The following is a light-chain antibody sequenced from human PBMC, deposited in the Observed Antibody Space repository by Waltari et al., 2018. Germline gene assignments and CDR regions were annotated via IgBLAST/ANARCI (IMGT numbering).Light chain of an antibody. J-gene: IGLJ1*01. CDR1: SSDVGGYEY. CDR2: DVT. V-gene: IGLV2-11*01. Sequence: SALTQPPSVSGSPGQSVTISCTGSSSDVGGYEYVSWFQHHPGKAPKLLIYDVTNRPSGVPDRFSGSKSGDTAYLTISGLQSEDEADYHCCSYAGGYTFRLLGTGTRVTVL. CDR3: CSYAGGYTFRL.